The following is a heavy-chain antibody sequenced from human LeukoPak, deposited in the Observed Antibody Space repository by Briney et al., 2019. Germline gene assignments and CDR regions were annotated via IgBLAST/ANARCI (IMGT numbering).Heavy chain of an antibody. J-gene: IGHJ4*02. CDR3: TTVRRGPYDNDHYFDY. CDR1: GFTFNNAW. CDR2: IKSGTDGGTT. V-gene: IGHV3-15*01. Sequence: KPGGSLRLSCAASGFTFNNAWINWVRQAPGKGLEWVGRIKSGTDGGTTDYAAPVKARFTIPRDDSENTLYLQMSSLKTEDTAVYYCTTVRRGPYDNDHYFDYWGQGTLVTVSS. D-gene: IGHD3-22*01.